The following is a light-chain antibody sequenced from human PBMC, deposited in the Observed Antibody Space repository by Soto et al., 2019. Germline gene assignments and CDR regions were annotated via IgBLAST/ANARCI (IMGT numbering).Light chain of an antibody. V-gene: IGKV3-20*01. CDR1: QSVSSSY. Sequence: EIVLTQSPGTLSLSPGERATLSCRASQSVSSSYLAWYQQKPGQTPRLLIYGASTRATGIPDRFSGSGSGTDFTFIINTLEPEDFAVYYCHQYGSSPGTFGPGTKVVIK. CDR3: HQYGSSPGT. CDR2: GAS. J-gene: IGKJ3*01.